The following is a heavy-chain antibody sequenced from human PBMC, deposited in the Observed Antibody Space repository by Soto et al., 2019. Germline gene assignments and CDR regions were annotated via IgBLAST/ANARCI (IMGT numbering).Heavy chain of an antibody. Sequence: GGSLRLSCAASGFTFSNAWMSWVRQAPGKGLEWVGRIKSKTDGGTTDYAAPVKGRVTISRDDSKNTLYLQINSLKTEDTAVYYCTAYLVVAADAFDIWGQGTMVTVSS. CDR2: IKSKTDGGTT. CDR1: GFTFSNAW. J-gene: IGHJ3*02. V-gene: IGHV3-15*01. D-gene: IGHD2-15*01. CDR3: TAYLVVAADAFDI.